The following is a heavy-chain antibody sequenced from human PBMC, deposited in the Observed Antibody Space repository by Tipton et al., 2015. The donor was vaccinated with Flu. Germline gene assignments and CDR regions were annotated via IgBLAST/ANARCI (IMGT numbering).Heavy chain of an antibody. CDR2: IKQDGSVK. V-gene: IGHV3-7*01. J-gene: IGHJ4*02. CDR1: GFTFNNYW. D-gene: IGHD3-16*01. Sequence: SLRLSCAASGFTFNNYWMSWVRQAPGKGLEWVANIKQDGSVKYYVDSVKGRFTISRDNAKNSLYLQMNSLRAEDTAVYYCARAIAGADSLWGQGTLVTVSS. CDR3: ARAIAGADSL.